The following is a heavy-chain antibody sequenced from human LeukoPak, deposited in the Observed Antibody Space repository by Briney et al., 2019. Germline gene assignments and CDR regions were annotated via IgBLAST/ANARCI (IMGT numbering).Heavy chain of an antibody. CDR2: ISSNGGST. CDR1: GFTFTSYA. D-gene: IGHD3-9*01. CDR3: VGEDYNILTGPGQGAFDV. V-gene: IGHV3-64*01. J-gene: IGHJ3*01. Sequence: SGGSLRLSCAASGFTFTSYAMLWVRQAPGKGLEYVSAISSNGGSTYYANSVKGRFTISRDDAKKSVYLQMNSLRAEDTAVYYCVGEDYNILTGPGQGAFDVWGQGTVVTVSS.